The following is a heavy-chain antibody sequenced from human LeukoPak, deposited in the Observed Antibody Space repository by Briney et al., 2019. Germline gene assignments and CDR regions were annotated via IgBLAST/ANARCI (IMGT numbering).Heavy chain of an antibody. CDR3: AKGGKWDVTPFDY. CDR2: ISGGGGST. D-gene: IGHD1-26*01. Sequence: GGSLRLSCAAYGFTFTSYSMNWVRQAPGKGLEWVSTISGGGGSTYYADSVKGRFTISRDNSKNTLYLQVNSLRAEDTAVYYCAKGGKWDVTPFDYWGQGTLVTVSS. CDR1: GFTFTSYS. J-gene: IGHJ4*02. V-gene: IGHV3-23*01.